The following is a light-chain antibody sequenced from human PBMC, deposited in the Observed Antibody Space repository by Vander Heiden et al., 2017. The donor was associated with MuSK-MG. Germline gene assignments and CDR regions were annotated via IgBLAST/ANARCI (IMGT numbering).Light chain of an antibody. V-gene: IGKV2-28*01. CDR3: MQALQTPT. CDR2: VGS. J-gene: IGKJ1*01. Sequence: DIVMTQSPLSLHVTPGEPASISCRSSQSLLHSNGYNYLDWYLQTPGQSQQLLYYVGSNRASGVPDRFSGSGSGTDFTLKISRVEAEDVGVYYCMQALQTPTFGQGTKVEIK. CDR1: QSLLHSNGYNY.